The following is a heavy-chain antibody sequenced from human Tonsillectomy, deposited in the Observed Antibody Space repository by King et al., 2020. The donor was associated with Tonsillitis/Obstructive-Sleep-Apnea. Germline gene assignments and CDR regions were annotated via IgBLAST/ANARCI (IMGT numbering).Heavy chain of an antibody. Sequence: VQLVESGAEVKKPGASVKVSCKASGYTFTKYGISWVRQAPGQGLEWMGWISAYNDYTKYGQKFQGRDTMTTDTSTNTAYMELRSLRSDDTAVYYCAVGGDRSDYYYGLDVWGQGTTVTVS. CDR2: ISAYNDYT. CDR3: AVGGDRSDYYYGLDV. V-gene: IGHV1-18*01. J-gene: IGHJ6*02. CDR1: GYTFTKYG. D-gene: IGHD2-21*02.